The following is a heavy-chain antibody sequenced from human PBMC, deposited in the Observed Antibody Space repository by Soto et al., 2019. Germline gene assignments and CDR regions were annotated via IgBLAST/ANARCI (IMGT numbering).Heavy chain of an antibody. D-gene: IGHD1-26*01. CDR2: ISAYNGNT. V-gene: IGHV1-18*01. CDR3: ARDSGDSGSYYGYYYYGMDV. Sequence: ASVNVSCKASGYTFTSYGISWVRQAPGQGLEWMGWISAYNGNTNYAQKLQGRVTMTTDTSTSTAYMELRSLRSDDTAVYYCARDSGDSGSYYGYYYYGMDVWGQGTTVTVSS. J-gene: IGHJ6*02. CDR1: GYTFTSYG.